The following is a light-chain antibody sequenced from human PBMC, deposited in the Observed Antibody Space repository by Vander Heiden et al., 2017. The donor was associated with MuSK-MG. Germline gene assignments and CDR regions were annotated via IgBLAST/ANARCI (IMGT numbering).Light chain of an antibody. CDR1: SRDPGGYNH. Sequence: QSALTPPASVSRSPGQSITISWPGNSRDPGGYNHVSWYQQHPGKAPKVLIYEVSIRPSAVSNRFSGAKSGNTASLTISGLQAEDEADYYCSSYTSSSTDVFGTGTKVTVL. V-gene: IGLV2-14*01. J-gene: IGLJ1*01. CDR2: EVS. CDR3: SSYTSSSTDV.